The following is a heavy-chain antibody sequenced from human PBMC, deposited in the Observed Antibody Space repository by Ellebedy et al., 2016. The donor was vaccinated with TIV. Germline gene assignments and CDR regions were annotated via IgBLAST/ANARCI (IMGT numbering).Heavy chain of an antibody. CDR2: IYPGDSDT. CDR3: ARAFSPNYDFWSGGYYYYGMDV. D-gene: IGHD3-3*01. CDR1: GYSFTSYW. Sequence: KVSCKGSGYSFTSYWIGWVRQLPGKGLEWMGIIYPGDSDTRYSPSFQGQVTISADKSNSTAYLQWSSLKASDTAMYYCARAFSPNYDFWSGGYYYYGMDVWGQGTTVTVSS. J-gene: IGHJ6*02. V-gene: IGHV5-51*01.